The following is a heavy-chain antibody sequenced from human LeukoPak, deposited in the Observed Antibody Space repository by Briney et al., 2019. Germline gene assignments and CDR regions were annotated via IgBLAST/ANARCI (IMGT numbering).Heavy chain of an antibody. Sequence: SETLSLTCTVSGASISSYYWNWIRQPAGKGLEWIGRVYSSGSTNYNPSLKSRVTMSVDTSKNQFSLNLNSMTAADTAVYYSARDDSNDDPFDYWGQGTLVTVSS. CDR1: GASISSYY. D-gene: IGHD3-16*01. J-gene: IGHJ4*02. V-gene: IGHV4-4*07. CDR2: VYSSGST. CDR3: ARDDSNDDPFDY.